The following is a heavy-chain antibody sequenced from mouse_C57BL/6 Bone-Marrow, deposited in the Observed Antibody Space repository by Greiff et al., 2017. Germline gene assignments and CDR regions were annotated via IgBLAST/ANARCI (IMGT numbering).Heavy chain of an antibody. CDR1: GFSLTSYG. Sequence: QVQLQQSGPGLVQPSQSLSITCTVSGFSLTSYGVHWVRQSPGKGLEWLGVIWSGGSTDYNAAFISRLSIRKDNSRSQVFFKMNSLQADDTAIYXCARKNYGSICWYFDVWGTGTTVTVSS. V-gene: IGHV2-2*01. CDR3: ARKNYGSICWYFDV. J-gene: IGHJ1*03. CDR2: IWSGGST. D-gene: IGHD1-1*01.